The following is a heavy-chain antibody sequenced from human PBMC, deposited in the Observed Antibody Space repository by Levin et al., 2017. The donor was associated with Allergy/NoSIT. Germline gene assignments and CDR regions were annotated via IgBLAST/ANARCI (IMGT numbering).Heavy chain of an antibody. CDR1: GFTFSDYA. V-gene: IGHV3-48*02. CDR2: ISTTTITI. J-gene: IGHJ4*02. Sequence: HPGGSLRLSCAASGFTFSDYAMNWVRQAPGKGLEWVSYISTTTITIFYADSVKGRFTVSRDNAKKSLYLQMNSLSDEDTAVYYCARGISGPTGGVGYWGQGTLVTVSS. CDR3: ARGISGPTGGVGY. D-gene: IGHD2-8*02.